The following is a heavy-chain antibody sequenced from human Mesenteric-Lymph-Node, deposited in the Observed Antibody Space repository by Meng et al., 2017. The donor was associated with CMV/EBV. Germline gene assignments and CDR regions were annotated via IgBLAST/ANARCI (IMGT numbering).Heavy chain of an antibody. CDR1: GGSVSSGSYY. CDR3: AREARDPMVANWFDP. V-gene: IGHV4-61*01. CDR2: IYYSGST. D-gene: IGHD3-10*01. J-gene: IGHJ5*02. Sequence: SETLSLTCTFSGGSVSSGSYYWSWIRQPPGKGLEWIGYIYYSGSTNYNPSLKSRVTISVDTSKNQFSLKLSSVTAADTAVYYCAREARDPMVANWFDPWGQGTLVTVSS.